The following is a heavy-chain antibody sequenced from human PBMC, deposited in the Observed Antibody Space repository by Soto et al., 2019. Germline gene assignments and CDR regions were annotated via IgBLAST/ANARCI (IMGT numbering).Heavy chain of an antibody. D-gene: IGHD3-16*02. CDR2: ISSSSYI. V-gene: IGHV3-21*01. CDR1: GFTFSSYS. J-gene: IGHJ3*02. CDR3: ARDGDYVWGSYRWSDAFDI. Sequence: PGGSLRLSCAASGFTFSSYSMNWVRQAPEKGLEWVSSISSSSYIYYADSVKGRFTISRDNAKNSLYLQMNSLRAEDTAVYYCARDGDYVWGSYRWSDAFDIWGQGTMVTVSS.